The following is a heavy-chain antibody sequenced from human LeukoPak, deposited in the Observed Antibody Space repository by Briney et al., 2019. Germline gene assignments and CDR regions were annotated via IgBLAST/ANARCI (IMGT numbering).Heavy chain of an antibody. D-gene: IGHD6-19*01. V-gene: IGHV3-23*01. J-gene: IGHJ4*02. CDR2: ISGSGGST. CDR3: ARTQIAVAPFDY. CDR1: GFTFSSYA. Sequence: GGSLRLSCAASGFTFSSYAMTWVRQAPGKGLEWVSSISGSGGSTYYADSVKGRFTISRDNAKNSLYLQMNSLRAEDTAVYYCARTQIAVAPFDYWGQGTLVTVSS.